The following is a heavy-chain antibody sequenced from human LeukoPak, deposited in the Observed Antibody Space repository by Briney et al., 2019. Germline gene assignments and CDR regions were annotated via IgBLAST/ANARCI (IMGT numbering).Heavy chain of an antibody. CDR2: INGGGGST. CDR3: AKAGAIGDYVGYFDY. V-gene: IGHV3-23*01. Sequence: GGSLRLSCAASGFIFNFYAMSWVRQAPGKGLEWVSAINGGGGSTYYADSVKGRFTISRDNAKNSLYLQMNSLRAEDTALYYCAKAGAIGDYVGYFDYWGQGTLVTVSS. D-gene: IGHD4-17*01. CDR1: GFIFNFYA. J-gene: IGHJ4*02.